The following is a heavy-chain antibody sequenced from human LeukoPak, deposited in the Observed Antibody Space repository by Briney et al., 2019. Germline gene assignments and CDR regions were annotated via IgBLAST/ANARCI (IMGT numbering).Heavy chain of an antibody. Sequence: ASVKVSCKASGYTFTGYYMHWVRQAPGQGLEWMGWINPNSGGTNYAQKFQGRVTMTRDTSISTAYMELSRLRSDDTAVYYCARDLGTVTTNYFDYWGQGPLVTVSS. CDR2: INPNSGGT. V-gene: IGHV1-2*02. CDR3: ARDLGTVTTNYFDY. CDR1: GYTFTGYY. D-gene: IGHD4-11*01. J-gene: IGHJ4*02.